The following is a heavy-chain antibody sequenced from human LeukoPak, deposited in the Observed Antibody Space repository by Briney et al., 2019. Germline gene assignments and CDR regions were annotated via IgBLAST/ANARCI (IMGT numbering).Heavy chain of an antibody. D-gene: IGHD3-10*01. V-gene: IGHV3-48*04. CDR2: ISSSSSTI. J-gene: IGHJ4*02. CDR1: GFTFSSYS. Sequence: GRSLRLSCAASGFTFSSYSMNWVRQAPGKGLEWVSYISSSSSTIYYADSVKGRFTISRDNAKNSLYLQMNSLRAEDTAVYYCASVLLWFGELTPPGYWGQGTLVTVSS. CDR3: ASVLLWFGELTPPGY.